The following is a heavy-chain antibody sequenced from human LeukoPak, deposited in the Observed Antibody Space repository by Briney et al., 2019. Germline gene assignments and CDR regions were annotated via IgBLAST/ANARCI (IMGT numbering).Heavy chain of an antibody. J-gene: IGHJ4*02. CDR1: GFTFSSSV. CDR2: INDRGDWA. CDR3: ARRETDSSGWHHHDY. Sequence: GGSLRLSCVASGFTFSSSVLSGVRQAPGKGLEWVSTINDRGDWANYADSVKGRFTISRDNSKNTLYLQLSSLRAEDTALYYCARRETDSSGWHHHDYWGQGTLVTVSS. V-gene: IGHV3-23*01. D-gene: IGHD6-19*01.